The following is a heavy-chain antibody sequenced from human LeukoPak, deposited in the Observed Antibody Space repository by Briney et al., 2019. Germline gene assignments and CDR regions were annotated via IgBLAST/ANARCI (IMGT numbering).Heavy chain of an antibody. V-gene: IGHV4-31*03. D-gene: IGHD3-3*02. CDR3: ARGRLAGYRNWFDP. J-gene: IGHJ5*02. Sequence: PSETLSLTCTVSGGSISSGGYYWSWIRQHPGKGLEWIGYIYYSGSTYYNPSLKSRVTISVDTSKNQFSLKLSSVTAADTAVYYCARGRLAGYRNWFDPWGQGTLVTVSS. CDR1: GGSISSGGYY. CDR2: IYYSGST.